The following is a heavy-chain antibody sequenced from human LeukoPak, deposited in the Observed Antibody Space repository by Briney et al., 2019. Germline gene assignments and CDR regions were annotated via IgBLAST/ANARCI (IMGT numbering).Heavy chain of an antibody. CDR3: ARAPTWSAAFDI. V-gene: IGHV3-48*01. CDR2: ISSGSSAI. J-gene: IGHJ3*02. Sequence: GSLRLSCAASGFTFNTYSMNWVRQTPGKGLEWVSYISSGSSAIYYADSVKGRFTISRGNAKNSLYLQLNSLRAEDTAVYYCARAPTWSAAFDIWGQGTMVTVSS. D-gene: IGHD2-8*02. CDR1: GFTFNTYS.